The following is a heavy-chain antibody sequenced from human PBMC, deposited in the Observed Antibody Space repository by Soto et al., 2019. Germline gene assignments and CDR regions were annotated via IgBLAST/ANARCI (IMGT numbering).Heavy chain of an antibody. Sequence: EVQLLESGGGLVQPGGSLRLSCAASGFTFSSYAMSWVRQAPGKGLEWVSAISGSGGSTYYADSAKGRFTISRDNAKITLYLKMNSLRAEDTAVYYCAKDKLKQQCYYVYGMDVWGQGTTVTVSS. D-gene: IGHD6-13*01. V-gene: IGHV3-23*01. J-gene: IGHJ6*02. CDR1: GFTFSSYA. CDR2: ISGSGGST. CDR3: AKDKLKQQCYYVYGMDV.